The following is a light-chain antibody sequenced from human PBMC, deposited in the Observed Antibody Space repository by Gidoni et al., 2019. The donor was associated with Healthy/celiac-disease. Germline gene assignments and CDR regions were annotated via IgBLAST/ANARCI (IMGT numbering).Light chain of an antibody. Sequence: EIVMPQSPATLSVSPGERATLSCRASQSVSSNLAWYQQKPGQAPRLLIYGASTRATGIPARFSGSGSGTEFTLTISSLQSEDFAVYYCQQDNNWPWTFGQXTKVEIK. CDR1: QSVSSN. J-gene: IGKJ1*01. V-gene: IGKV3-15*01. CDR2: GAS. CDR3: QQDNNWPWT.